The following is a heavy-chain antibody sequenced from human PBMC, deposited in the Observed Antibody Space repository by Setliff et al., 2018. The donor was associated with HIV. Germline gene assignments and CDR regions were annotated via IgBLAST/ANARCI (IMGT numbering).Heavy chain of an antibody. CDR2: VDPEDGET. D-gene: IGHD6-19*01. J-gene: IGHJ6*03. CDR1: GYYFNIDY. CDR3: ARNPRIAVAGTDYYYYMDV. V-gene: IGHV1-69-2*01. Sequence: ASVKVSCKTFGYYFNIDYLHWVRQAPGQGLEWLGRVDPEDGETIYAEKFQGRVTITADTSRDTAYMELSSLRSEDTAVYYCARNPRIAVAGTDYYYYMDVWGKGTTVTVSS.